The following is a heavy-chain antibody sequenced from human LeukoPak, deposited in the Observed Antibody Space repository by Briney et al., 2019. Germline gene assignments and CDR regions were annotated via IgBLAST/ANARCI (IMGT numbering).Heavy chain of an antibody. Sequence: SETLSLTCAVYGGSFSGYYWSWIRQPPGKGLEWIGEINHSGSTNYNPSLKSRVTISVDRSKNQFSLKLSSVTAADTAVYYCAREAPGLADAFDIWGQGTMVTVSS. D-gene: IGHD3-16*01. CDR3: AREAPGLADAFDI. CDR1: GGSFSGYY. CDR2: INHSGST. J-gene: IGHJ3*02. V-gene: IGHV4-34*01.